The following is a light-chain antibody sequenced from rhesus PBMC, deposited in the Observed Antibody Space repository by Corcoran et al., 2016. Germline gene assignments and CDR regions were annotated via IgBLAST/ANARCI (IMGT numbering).Light chain of an antibody. Sequence: DIQMTQSPSSLSASIGDRVTITCRASQGISDYLNWYQQKPGKAPKRLTYSSYSLESGVPSRLRGSGSGTDFTLTISSLQPEDFAAYYCLQGYSTPHSFGQGTKVEIK. V-gene: IGKV1-36*02. CDR3: LQGYSTPHS. CDR1: QGISDY. CDR2: SSY. J-gene: IGKJ2*01.